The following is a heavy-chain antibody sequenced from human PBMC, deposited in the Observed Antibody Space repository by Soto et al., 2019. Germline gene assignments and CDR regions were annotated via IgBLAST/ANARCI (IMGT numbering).Heavy chain of an antibody. CDR3: ARGPLFITMIVVGVDY. D-gene: IGHD3-22*01. V-gene: IGHV1-18*01. J-gene: IGHJ4*02. Sequence: GASVKVSCKASGYTFTSYGISWVRQAPGQGLEWMGWISAYNGNTNYAQKLQGRVTMTTDTSTSTAYMELRSLRSDDTAVYYCARGPLFITMIVVGVDYWGQGTLVTVSS. CDR1: GYTFTSYG. CDR2: ISAYNGNT.